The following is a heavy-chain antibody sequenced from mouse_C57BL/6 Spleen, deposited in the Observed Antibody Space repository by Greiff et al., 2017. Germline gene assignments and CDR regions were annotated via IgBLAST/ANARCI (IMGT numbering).Heavy chain of an antibody. V-gene: IGHV5-17*01. CDR2: ISSGGSTI. Sequence: EVKLMESGAGLVKPGGSLKLSCAASGFTFTHYGVHWVRQAPEKGLEWVAYISSGGSTIYYADTVKGRFTISRDNAKNTLLLHMTSARSEDTAMYYCETKGYAMDYWGQGTSVTVSS. J-gene: IGHJ4*01. CDR3: ETKGYAMDY. CDR1: GFTFTHYG.